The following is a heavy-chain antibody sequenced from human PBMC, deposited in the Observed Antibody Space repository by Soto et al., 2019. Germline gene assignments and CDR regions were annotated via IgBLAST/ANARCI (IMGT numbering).Heavy chain of an antibody. CDR3: ARWCVTPYGLDV. CDR1: GYTFTTYD. CDR2: VNPETGQT. J-gene: IGHJ6*02. D-gene: IGHD2-8*01. V-gene: IGHV1-8*01. Sequence: QVQLVQSGAEVKRPGASVRVACRATGYTFTTYDISWVRQATGQGLEWMGWVNPETGQTGYAQKFQGRVPMTSDCDSNTDYMELRGLRVDATAVSFWARWCVTPYGLDVWGQGATVSVSS.